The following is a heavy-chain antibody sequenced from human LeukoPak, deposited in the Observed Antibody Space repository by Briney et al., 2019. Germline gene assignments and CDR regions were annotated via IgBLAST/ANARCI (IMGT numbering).Heavy chain of an antibody. V-gene: IGHV3-66*01. D-gene: IGHD5-12*01. J-gene: IGHJ4*02. Sequence: PGGSLRLSCAASEFSVGSNYMTWVRQAPGKGLEWVSLIYSGGSTYYADSVKGRFTISRDNAKNSLYLQINSLRVEDTAVYYCARCVMGYSGYDLDYWGQGTLVTVSS. CDR3: ARCVMGYSGYDLDY. CDR1: EFSVGSNY. CDR2: IYSGGST.